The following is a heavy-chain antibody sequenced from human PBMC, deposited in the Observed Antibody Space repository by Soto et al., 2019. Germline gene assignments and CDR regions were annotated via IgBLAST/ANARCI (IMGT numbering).Heavy chain of an antibody. Sequence: EVQLLESGGGLVQPGGSLRLSCAASGFTFSSYAMSWVRQAPGKGLEWVSAISGSGGSTYYADSVKGRFTISRDNSKNTLYLQMNSLRAEDTAVYYCAKVQLEYCGSTSCYPNIDYWGQGSLVTVSS. CDR1: GFTFSSYA. CDR2: ISGSGGST. D-gene: IGHD2-2*01. J-gene: IGHJ4*02. V-gene: IGHV3-23*01. CDR3: AKVQLEYCGSTSCYPNIDY.